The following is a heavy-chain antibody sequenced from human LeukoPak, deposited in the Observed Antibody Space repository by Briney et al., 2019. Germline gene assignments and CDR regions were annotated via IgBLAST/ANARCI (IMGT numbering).Heavy chain of an antibody. Sequence: SETLSLTCTVSGGSISSHYWTWIRQPPGKGLEWIGYIYYRGSTNYNPSLKSRVTISVDTSKNQFSLKLSSVTAADTAVYYCARHVTGYYFDSWGQGTLVTVSS. D-gene: IGHD1-14*01. J-gene: IGHJ4*02. CDR2: IYYRGST. CDR3: ARHVTGYYFDS. CDR1: GGSISSHY. V-gene: IGHV4-59*08.